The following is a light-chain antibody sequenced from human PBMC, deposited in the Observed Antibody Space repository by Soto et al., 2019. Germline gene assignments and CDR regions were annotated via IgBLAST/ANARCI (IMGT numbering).Light chain of an antibody. J-gene: IGLJ3*02. Sequence: QCVLTQPASVSGSPGQSITISCTGTSNDIGSYNFVSWYQQRPGRAPKLMIFEATKRPSGVPPRFSGSKSGNTASLTISGLQAEDEADYYCCSYAGTSSWVFGGGTKLTVL. V-gene: IGLV2-23*01. CDR1: SNDIGSYNF. CDR3: CSYAGTSSWV. CDR2: EAT.